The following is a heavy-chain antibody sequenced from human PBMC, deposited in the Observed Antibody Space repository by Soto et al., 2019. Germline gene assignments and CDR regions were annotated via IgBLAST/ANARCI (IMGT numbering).Heavy chain of an antibody. CDR1: GGSVSNSNYY. CDR3: VSQRTSVLTQAYFDY. J-gene: IGHJ4*02. Sequence: SETLSLTCTVSGGSVSNSNYYWGWIRQSPGKGLEWIGSVYYRGRSYSKSSVKSRVTISVDTSKNQFSLNLNSVTASDTAVYFCVSQRTSVLTQAYFDYWGPGALVTVS. D-gene: IGHD2-8*01. V-gene: IGHV4-39*01. CDR2: VYYRGRS.